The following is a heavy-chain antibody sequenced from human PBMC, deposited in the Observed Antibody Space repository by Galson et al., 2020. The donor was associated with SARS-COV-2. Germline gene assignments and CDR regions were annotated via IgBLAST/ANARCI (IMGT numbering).Heavy chain of an antibody. Sequence: SVKVSCKASGGIFSNSDVNWVRQAPGQGLEWLGGFIHIFHTAKYSQKFQGRVTITADEPPTTVYMELISLRSDDPAVYFCVRGEVQTLDYWGQGTLVTVSS. CDR2: FIHIFHTA. CDR1: GGIFSNSD. J-gene: IGHJ4*02. D-gene: IGHD1-1*01. V-gene: IGHV1-69*13. CDR3: VRGEVQTLDY.